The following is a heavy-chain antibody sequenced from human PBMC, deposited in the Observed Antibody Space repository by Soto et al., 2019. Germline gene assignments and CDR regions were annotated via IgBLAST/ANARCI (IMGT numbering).Heavy chain of an antibody. V-gene: IGHV3-11*06. CDR3: VRGGGGGLFDP. CDR1: GFTFGDSY. D-gene: IGHD2-15*01. CDR2: ISPGSRYP. Sequence: GSLRLACAVSGFTFGDSYMSWIRQAPGKGLEWLSYISPGSRYPAYADSVKGRFTISRDNAKRSLYLQMMSLTAEDTAIYYCVRGGGGGLFDPWGQGTMVTVSS. J-gene: IGHJ5*02.